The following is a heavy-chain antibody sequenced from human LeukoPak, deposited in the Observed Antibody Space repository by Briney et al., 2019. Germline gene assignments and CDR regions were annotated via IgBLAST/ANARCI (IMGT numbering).Heavy chain of an antibody. D-gene: IGHD3-22*01. J-gene: IGHJ5*02. CDR3: ARHVPTYYYDSSGPDVWGREWFDP. V-gene: IGHV4-59*08. CDR2: IYYSGST. CDR1: GGSISSYY. Sequence: PSETLSLTCTVSGGSISSYYWSWIRQPPGKGLEWIGYIYYSGSTNYNPSLKSRVTISVDTSKNQFSLKLSSVTAADTDVYYCARHVPTYYYDSSGPDVWGREWFDPWGQGTLVTVSS.